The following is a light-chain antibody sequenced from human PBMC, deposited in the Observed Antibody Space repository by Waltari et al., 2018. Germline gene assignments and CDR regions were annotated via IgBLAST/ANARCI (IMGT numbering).Light chain of an antibody. CDR2: DVT. Sequence: QSALTQPPSASGSPGQSVAISCTGTSSDVGAYHYVSWYQQHPGKAPKLIIYDVTKRPSGVPDRFSGSKSGNTASLTVSGLQADDEADYHCSSYTGSTNNLYVFGTGTKVTVL. V-gene: IGLV2-8*01. CDR3: SSYTGSTNNLYV. CDR1: SSDVGAYHY. J-gene: IGLJ1*01.